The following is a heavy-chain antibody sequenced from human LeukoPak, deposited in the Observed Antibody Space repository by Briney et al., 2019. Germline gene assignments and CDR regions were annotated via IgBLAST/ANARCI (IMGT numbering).Heavy chain of an antibody. Sequence: PGGSLRLSCAASGFTFSRYWMHWVRQGPGKGLVWVSRINSDVSSTTYADSVKGRFTISRDNAKNTLYLQMNSLRAEDTAVYYCARGYDSSGYHSPYFDHWGQGTLVTVSS. D-gene: IGHD3-22*01. CDR1: GFTFSRYW. J-gene: IGHJ4*02. V-gene: IGHV3-74*01. CDR2: INSDVSST. CDR3: ARGYDSSGYHSPYFDH.